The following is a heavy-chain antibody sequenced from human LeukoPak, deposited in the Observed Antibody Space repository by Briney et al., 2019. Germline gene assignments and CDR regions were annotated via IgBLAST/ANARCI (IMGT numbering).Heavy chain of an antibody. CDR1: GYSFTNYA. CDR2: INAGNGKT. J-gene: IGHJ4*02. D-gene: IGHD3-9*01. Sequence: ASVKVSCKAFGYSFTNYAVHWVRQAPGQRLEWMGWINAGNGKTNYSQKFQVRVTLTRDTSASTVYMELSSLRSEDTAVYYCARGYYDLLTGHVVTYYFDYWGQGTLVTVSS. CDR3: ARGYYDLLTGHVVTYYFDY. V-gene: IGHV1-3*01.